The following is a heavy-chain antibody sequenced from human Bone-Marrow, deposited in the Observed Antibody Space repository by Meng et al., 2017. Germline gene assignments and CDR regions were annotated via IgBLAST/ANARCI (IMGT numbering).Heavy chain of an antibody. CDR2: INPKSGDT. CDR3: ARDEDISAAGKLFGDY. Sequence: QGQLVQSGAGVMKPGSSGKVSCKAPGGIFRNSVVGWVRQAPGQGLEWMGRINPKSGDTHYAQKFQARVTMTGDTSISTAYMELSGLRSDDTAMYYCARDEDISAAGKLFGDYWGQGTLVTVSS. V-gene: IGHV1-2*06. D-gene: IGHD6-25*01. J-gene: IGHJ4*02. CDR1: GGIFRNSV.